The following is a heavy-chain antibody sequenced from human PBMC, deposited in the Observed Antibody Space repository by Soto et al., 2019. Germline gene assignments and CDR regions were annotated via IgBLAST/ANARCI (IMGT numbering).Heavy chain of an antibody. D-gene: IGHD5-12*01. CDR1: GFSFSSNY. J-gene: IGHJ6*02. V-gene: IGHV3-53*01. CDR3: SGDPSGYDEGDWYHGVDV. CDR2: IYINGST. Sequence: VSLSLSCAASGFSFSSNYMSWVRQAPGEGLEWVAIIYINGSTDYADSVQGRFSVSRDIYKNTLFLQMNNLRAEDTAVYFCSGDPSGYDEGDWYHGVDVWGQGTTVTVSS.